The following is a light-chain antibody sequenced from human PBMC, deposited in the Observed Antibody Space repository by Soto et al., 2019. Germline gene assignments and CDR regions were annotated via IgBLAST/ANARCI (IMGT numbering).Light chain of an antibody. CDR3: QQYDNGPAFI. CDR1: EDIMNN. J-gene: IGKJ3*01. Sequence: DIQMTQSPSSLSASIGDRVTITCQASEDIMNNLNWYQQKPGKAPKLLISDASTLEPGVPSRFSGSGSGTDFTFTISSLQPGDVATYYCQQYDNGPAFIFGPGTKVDIK. CDR2: DAS. V-gene: IGKV1-33*01.